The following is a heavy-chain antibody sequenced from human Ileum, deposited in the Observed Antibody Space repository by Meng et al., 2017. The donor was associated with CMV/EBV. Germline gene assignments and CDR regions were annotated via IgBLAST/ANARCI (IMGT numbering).Heavy chain of an antibody. CDR1: GGSISSSSYY. D-gene: IGHD3/OR15-3a*01. CDR3: VRDNRFLDLLSGRCEGSWPCNYFDR. Sequence: SETLSLTCTVSGGSISSSSYYWGWIRQPPGKGLEWIGSLYYSGITYSNPSLKSRVTMSADASKNQFSLRLSSVTVADTALYYCVRDNRFLDLLSGRCEGSWPCNYFDRWGQGTLVTVSS. V-gene: IGHV4-39*07. CDR2: LYYSGIT. J-gene: IGHJ4*02.